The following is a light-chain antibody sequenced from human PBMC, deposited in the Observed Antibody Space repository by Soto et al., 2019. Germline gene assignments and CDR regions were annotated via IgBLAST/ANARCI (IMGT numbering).Light chain of an antibody. J-gene: IGKJ4*01. Sequence: EIVMTQSPATLSVSPGEKDTLSCRASRTVSSNLAWYQQKPGQAPRLLIYFASTRATGIPARFSGSGSGTEFTLTISSLQSEDFPVYYCQQYNQWPLTFGGGTKAETK. CDR3: QQYNQWPLT. CDR2: FAS. CDR1: RTVSSN. V-gene: IGKV3-15*01.